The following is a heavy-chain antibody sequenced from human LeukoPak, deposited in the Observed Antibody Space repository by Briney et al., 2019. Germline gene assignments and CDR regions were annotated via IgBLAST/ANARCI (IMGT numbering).Heavy chain of an antibody. CDR1: GGSLSSYY. D-gene: IGHD5-12*01. V-gene: IGHV4-59*08. J-gene: IGHJ4*02. Sequence: KSSETLSLTCTVSGGSLSSYYWSWIRQPPGKGLEWIGYIYSTGSANYNPSLKSRVTLSVDTAKNQFSLKLNSMTAADTAVYYCGKMGGYGGYATHWGKETLVTVSS. CDR2: IYSTGSA. CDR3: GKMGGYGGYATH.